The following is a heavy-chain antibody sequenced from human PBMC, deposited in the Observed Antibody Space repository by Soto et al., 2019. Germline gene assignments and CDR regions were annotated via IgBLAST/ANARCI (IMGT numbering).Heavy chain of an antibody. CDR1: GGSISSDY. Sequence: PSETLSLTCTVSGGSISSDYWSWIRQPPGKGLEWIGYIYYSGSTNYNPSLKSRVTISVDTSKNQFSLKLSSVTAADTAVYYCASSNIAATGFYYYGMYVWGRGTTVTVSS. V-gene: IGHV4-59*01. CDR2: IYYSGST. J-gene: IGHJ6*02. CDR3: ASSNIAATGFYYYGMYV. D-gene: IGHD6-13*01.